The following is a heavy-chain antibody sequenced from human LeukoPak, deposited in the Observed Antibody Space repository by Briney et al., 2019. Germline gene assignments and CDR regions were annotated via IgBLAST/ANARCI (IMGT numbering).Heavy chain of an antibody. CDR2: MNPNSGNT. J-gene: IGHJ6*03. CDR3: ARTGSYGLYYYMDV. V-gene: IGHV1-8*03. Sequence: ASVKVSCKASGYTFTAYYMHWVRQATGQGLEWMGWMNPNSGNTGYAQKFQGRVTITRNTSISTAYMELSSLRSEDTPVYYCARTGSYGLYYYMDVWGKGTTVTVSS. CDR1: GYTFTAYY. D-gene: IGHD3-10*01.